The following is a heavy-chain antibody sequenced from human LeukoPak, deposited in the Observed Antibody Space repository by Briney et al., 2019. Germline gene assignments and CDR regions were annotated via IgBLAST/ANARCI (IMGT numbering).Heavy chain of an antibody. CDR1: GGTFSSYA. CDR2: IIPIFGTA. J-gene: IGHJ6*02. CDR3: ATLPTLECGGDCSLHHYYYGMDV. Sequence: SVKVSCKASGGTFSSYAISWVRQAPGQGLEWMGGIIPIFGTANYAQKFQGRITITADESASTAYMELSSLRSEDTAVYYCATLPTLECGGDCSLHHYYYGMDVWGQGTTVTVSS. D-gene: IGHD2-21*02. V-gene: IGHV1-69*13.